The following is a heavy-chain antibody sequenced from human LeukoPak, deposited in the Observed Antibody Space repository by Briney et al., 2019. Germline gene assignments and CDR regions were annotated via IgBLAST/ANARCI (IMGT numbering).Heavy chain of an antibody. V-gene: IGHV4-34*01. CDR1: GGSFSGYY. D-gene: IGHD3-22*01. CDR2: INHSGST. CDR3: ARSDYYDSSGYHVDYYGMDV. J-gene: IGHJ6*02. Sequence: PSETLSLTCAVYGGSFSGYYWSWIRQPPGKGLEWIGEINHSGSTNYNPSLKSRVTISVDTSKNQFSLKLSSVTAADTAVYYCARSDYYDSSGYHVDYYGMDVWGQGTTVTVSS.